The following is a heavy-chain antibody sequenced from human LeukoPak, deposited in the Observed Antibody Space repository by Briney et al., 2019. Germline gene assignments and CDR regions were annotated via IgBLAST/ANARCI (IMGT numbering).Heavy chain of an antibody. V-gene: IGHV3-11*04. CDR2: ISSSGSTI. CDR3: GRDSQELWPPYLDYGMDV. J-gene: IGHJ6*02. D-gene: IGHD5-18*01. Sequence: GGSLRLSCAASGFTFSDYYMSWIRQAPGKGLEWVSYISSSGSTIYYADSVKGRFTISRDNAKNSLYLQMNSLRAEDTAVYYCGRDSQELWPPYLDYGMDVWGQGTTVTVSS. CDR1: GFTFSDYY.